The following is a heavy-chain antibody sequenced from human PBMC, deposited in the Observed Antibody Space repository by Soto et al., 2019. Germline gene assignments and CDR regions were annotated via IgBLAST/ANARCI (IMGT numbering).Heavy chain of an antibody. CDR2: ISPYNGNT. CDR3: ARDDGDYGRADY. Sequence: QVQLVQSGAEVKKPGASVKVSCKASGYIFTNFGISWVRQAPGQGLEWMAWISPYNGNTNYAQMFQGRVTMTTDTSTRTAYMELTSLRSDDTALYYCARDDGDYGRADYWGQGTLVTVSS. V-gene: IGHV1-18*01. J-gene: IGHJ4*02. CDR1: GYIFTNFG. D-gene: IGHD4-17*01.